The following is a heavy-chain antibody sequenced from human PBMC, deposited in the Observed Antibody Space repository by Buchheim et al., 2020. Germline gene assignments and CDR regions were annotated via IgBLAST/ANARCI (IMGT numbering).Heavy chain of an antibody. Sequence: QGQLVQSGSELKTPGASVKVSCKASGYSFTESALNWIRQAPGQGLEWMGWINTYTGDPTYAQGFTGRFVFSLDTSVNTAYLQINNLRVEDTSVYYCAKDLQDRMDVWSQRTT. J-gene: IGHJ6*02. V-gene: IGHV7-4-1*02. CDR3: AKDLQDRMDV. CDR1: GYSFTESA. D-gene: IGHD3-22*01. CDR2: INTYTGDP.